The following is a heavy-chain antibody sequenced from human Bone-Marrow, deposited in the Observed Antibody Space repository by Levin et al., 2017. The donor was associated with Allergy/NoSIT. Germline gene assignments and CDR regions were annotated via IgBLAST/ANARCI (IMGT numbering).Heavy chain of an antibody. Sequence: SLKISCAASGFTFDDYAMNWVRQAPGKGLEWVSGISWNSGNIGYADSVKGRFPISRDNAKNSLSLQMNSLRAEDTALYYCANDSFSTFSCYLNYWGQGTLVTVSS. J-gene: IGHJ4*02. CDR3: ANDSFSTFSCYLNY. CDR2: ISWNSGNI. D-gene: IGHD2-2*01. V-gene: IGHV3-9*01. CDR1: GFTFDDYA.